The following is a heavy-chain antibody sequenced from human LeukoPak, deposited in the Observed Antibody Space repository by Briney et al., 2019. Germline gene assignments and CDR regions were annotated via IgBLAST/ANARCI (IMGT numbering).Heavy chain of an antibody. CDR2: IGSSSNYI. CDR3: ARDLSGSYPDFDY. CDR1: VFSFSSYS. V-gene: IGHV3-21*01. D-gene: IGHD3-10*01. J-gene: IGHJ4*02. Sequence: GGSLRLSCAASVFSFSSYSMNWVRQAPGKGPEWVSSIGSSSNYIYYADSVKGRFTVSRDNAKNFLYLQMNSLRAEDTAVYYCARDLSGSYPDFDYWGQGTLVTVSS.